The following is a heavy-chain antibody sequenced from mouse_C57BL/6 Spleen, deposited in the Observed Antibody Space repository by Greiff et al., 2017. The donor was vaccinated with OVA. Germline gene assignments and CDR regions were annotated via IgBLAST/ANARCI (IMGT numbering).Heavy chain of an antibody. J-gene: IGHJ4*01. CDR3: ASPDYYGSVYSLAY. Sequence: EVQLVESGGGLVKPGGSLKLSCAASGFTFSDYGMHWVRQAPEKGLEWVAYISSGSSNIYYADTVKGRFTISRDNAKNTLFLQMTRLRCEDTAMYYCASPDYYGSVYSLAYWGQGTSVTVSS. V-gene: IGHV5-17*01. D-gene: IGHD1-1*01. CDR1: GFTFSDYG. CDR2: ISSGSSNI.